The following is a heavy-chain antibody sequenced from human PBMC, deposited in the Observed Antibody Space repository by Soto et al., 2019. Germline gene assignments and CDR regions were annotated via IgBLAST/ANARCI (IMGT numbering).Heavy chain of an antibody. D-gene: IGHD2-8*01. CDR3: ARDRRVYALDY. J-gene: IGHJ4*02. CDR2: INHSGST. Sequence: SETLSLTCAVYGGSFSGYYWTWIRQPPGKGLEWIGEINHSGSTNYNPSLKSRVTISVDTSKNQFSLKLSSVTAADTAVYYCARDRRVYALDYWGQGTLVTV. CDR1: GGSFSGYY. V-gene: IGHV4-34*09.